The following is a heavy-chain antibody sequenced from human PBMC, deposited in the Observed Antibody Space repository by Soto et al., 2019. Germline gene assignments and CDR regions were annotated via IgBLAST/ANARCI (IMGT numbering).Heavy chain of an antibody. V-gene: IGHV5-10-1*01. D-gene: IGHD5-18*01. CDR1: GYGFAGYW. Sequence: PGESLKISCKRSGYGFAGYWITWVRQKPGKGLEWMGRIDPSDSQTYYSPSFRGHVTISVTKSITTVFLQWSRLRASDTAMYYCARQIHDSDTVPNFQYYFDSWGQGTPVTVSS. CDR3: ARQIHDSDTVPNFQYYFDS. J-gene: IGHJ4*02. CDR2: IDPSDSQT.